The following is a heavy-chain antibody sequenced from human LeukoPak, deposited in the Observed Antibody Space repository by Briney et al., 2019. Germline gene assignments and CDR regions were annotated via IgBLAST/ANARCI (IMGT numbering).Heavy chain of an antibody. CDR3: ARSSTPKYYYDSSGYYQKDY. CDR2: ISSSSSYI. V-gene: IGHV3-21*01. Sequence: GGSLRLSCAASGFTFSSYSMNWVRQAPGKRLEWVSSISSSSSYIYYADSVKGRFTISRDNAKNSLYLQMNSLRAEDTAVYYCARSSTPKYYYDSSGYYQKDYWGQGTLVTVSS. J-gene: IGHJ4*02. CDR1: GFTFSSYS. D-gene: IGHD3-22*01.